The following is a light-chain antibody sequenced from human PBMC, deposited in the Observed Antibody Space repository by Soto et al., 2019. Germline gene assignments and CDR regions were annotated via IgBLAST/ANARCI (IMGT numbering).Light chain of an antibody. CDR1: QSVSSSY. CDR2: GAS. J-gene: IGKJ5*01. CDR3: QQYGSSLIT. V-gene: IGKV3-20*01. Sequence: EGVLTQSPGTLSLSPGERATLSCRASQSVSSSYLAWYQQKPGQAPRLLIYGASTRATGIPDRFSASGSGTDFTLTISGLESEYFAVYYCQQYGSSLITFGQGTRLEI.